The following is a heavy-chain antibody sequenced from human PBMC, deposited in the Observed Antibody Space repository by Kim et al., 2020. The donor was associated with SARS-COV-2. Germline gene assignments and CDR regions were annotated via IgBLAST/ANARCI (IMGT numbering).Heavy chain of an antibody. D-gene: IGHD3-22*01. CDR2: IYYSGST. CDR3: ARVTTIIVVAPHAFDI. V-gene: IGHV4-31*03. J-gene: IGHJ3*02. Sequence: SETLSLTCTVSGGSISSGGYYWSWIRQHPGKGLEWIGYIYYSGSTYYNPSLKSRVTISVDTSKNQFSLKLSSVTAADTAVYYCARVTTIIVVAPHAFDIWGQGTMVTVSS. CDR1: GGSISSGGYY.